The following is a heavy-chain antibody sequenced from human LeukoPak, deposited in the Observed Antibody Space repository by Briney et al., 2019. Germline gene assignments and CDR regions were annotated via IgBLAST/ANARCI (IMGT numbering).Heavy chain of an antibody. Sequence: SQTLSLTCAISGDSVSSNSAARNWIRQSPSRGLEWLGRTYYRSKWYNDYAVSVRSRITINPDTSKNQFSLQLNSVTPDDTAVYYCAGGYTGSWMDYWGQGTLVTVSS. D-gene: IGHD1-26*01. V-gene: IGHV6-1*01. CDR3: AGGYTGSWMDY. CDR2: TYYRSKWYN. J-gene: IGHJ4*02. CDR1: GDSVSSNSAA.